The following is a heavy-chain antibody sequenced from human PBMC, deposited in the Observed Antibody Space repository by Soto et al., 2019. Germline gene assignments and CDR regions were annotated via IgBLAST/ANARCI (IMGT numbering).Heavy chain of an antibody. CDR1: GGSISSSY. CDR2: IYDDGSA. V-gene: IGHV4-59*01. J-gene: IGHJ5*02. Sequence: SETLSLTCTVSGGSISSSYWSWIRQPPGKGLEWLAYIYDDGSANYNPSLKSRATISLDMSKNQFSLKLTSVTAADTAVYYCAGDKYCSGGSCRKNWFDPWGQGTLVTVSS. D-gene: IGHD2-15*01. CDR3: AGDKYCSGGSCRKNWFDP.